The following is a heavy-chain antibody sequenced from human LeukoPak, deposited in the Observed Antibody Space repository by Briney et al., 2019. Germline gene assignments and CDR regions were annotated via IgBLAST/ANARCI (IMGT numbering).Heavy chain of an antibody. CDR1: GFTFSSYT. Sequence: SGGSLTLSCAASGFTFSSYTMRWVRQAPGGGLEWVSAINGSGGSTYYTDSVKGRFTIPRDNTKNTLYLQMNSLRADDTALYYCAKGLFLWFGEPGGFDYWGQGTLVTVSS. CDR3: AKGLFLWFGEPGGFDY. CDR2: INGSGGST. J-gene: IGHJ4*02. V-gene: IGHV3-23*01. D-gene: IGHD3-10*01.